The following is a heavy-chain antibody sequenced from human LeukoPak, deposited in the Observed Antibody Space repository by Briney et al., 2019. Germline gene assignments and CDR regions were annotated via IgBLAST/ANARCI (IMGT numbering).Heavy chain of an antibody. CDR1: GGSFSGYY. J-gene: IGHJ6*03. CDR2: IYHSGST. D-gene: IGHD6-6*01. Sequence: PSETLSLTCAVYGGSFSGYYWSWIRQPPGKGLEWIGEIYHSGSTNYNPSLKSRVTISVDKSKNQFSLKLSSVTAADTAVYYCAKGHSSSSLYYYYYYYMDVWGKGTTVTVSS. CDR3: AKGHSSSSLYYYYYYYMDV. V-gene: IGHV4-34*01.